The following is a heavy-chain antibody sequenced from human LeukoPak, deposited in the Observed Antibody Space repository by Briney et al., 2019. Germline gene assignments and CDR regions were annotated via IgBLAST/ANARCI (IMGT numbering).Heavy chain of an antibody. D-gene: IGHD3-16*01. CDR3: ARESPLTFYFDY. CDR1: GYSFTTYH. V-gene: IGHV1-46*01. Sequence: ASVKVSCKASGYSFTTYHIHWVRQAPGQGLEWMGIIKDSGTTIYPQKFQGRVTMTRDTSTSTVYMEVSSLRSEDTAVYYCARESPLTFYFDYWGQGSLVTVSS. J-gene: IGHJ4*02. CDR2: IKDSGTT.